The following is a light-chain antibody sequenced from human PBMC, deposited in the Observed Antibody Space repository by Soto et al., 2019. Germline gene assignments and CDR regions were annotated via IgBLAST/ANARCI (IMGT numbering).Light chain of an antibody. CDR1: QSVSSY. CDR3: QQRNNWPPYMYT. Sequence: EIVLTQSPATLSLSPGERATLSCRASQSVSSYLAWYQQKPGQAPRLLIYGASNRAPGIPARFSGGGSGTDFTLTISSLEPEDFAVYYCQQRNNWPPYMYTFGQGTKLEIK. J-gene: IGKJ2*01. CDR2: GAS. V-gene: IGKV3-11*01.